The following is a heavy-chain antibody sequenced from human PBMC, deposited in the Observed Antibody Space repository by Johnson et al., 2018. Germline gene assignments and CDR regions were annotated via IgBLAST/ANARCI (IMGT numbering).Heavy chain of an antibody. V-gene: IGHV3-30*18. CDR1: GFTFSSYG. J-gene: IGHJ6*02. D-gene: IGHD4-17*01. CDR2: ISYDGSNK. Sequence: QVQLVQSGGGVVQPGRSLRLSCAASGFTFSSYGMHWVRQAPGKGLEWVAVISYDGSNKYYADSVKGRFTISRDNSKNTLYLQMNSLRAEDTAVDYCAQDPTTVTTCCYYYGMDVWGQGTTVTVSS. CDR3: AQDPTTVTTCCYYYGMDV.